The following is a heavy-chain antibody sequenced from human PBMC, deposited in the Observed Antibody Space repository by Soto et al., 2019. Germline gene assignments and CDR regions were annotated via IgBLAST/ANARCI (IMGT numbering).Heavy chain of an antibody. D-gene: IGHD3-10*01. CDR3: ARNYYGSGKIDY. V-gene: IGHV4-59*12. Sequence: SETLSLTCTVSGGSISGNYWSWIRQPPGKGLEWIGYIYYSGSTNYNPSLKSRVTISVDTSKNQFSLKLSSVTAADTAVYYCARNYYGSGKIDYWGQGTLVTVSS. CDR1: GGSISGNY. CDR2: IYYSGST. J-gene: IGHJ4*02.